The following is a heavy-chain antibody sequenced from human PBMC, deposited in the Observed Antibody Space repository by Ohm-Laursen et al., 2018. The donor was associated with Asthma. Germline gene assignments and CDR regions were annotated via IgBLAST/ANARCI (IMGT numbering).Heavy chain of an antibody. J-gene: IGHJ4*02. V-gene: IGHV2-70*04. CDR2: IDWDDDK. CDR1: GFSLSTSGMR. CDR3: ARNPPYYFDY. Sequence: TQTLTLTCTFSGFSLSTSGMRVSWIRQPPGTALEWLARIDWDDDKFYSTSLKTRLTISKDTSKNQVVLTMTNMDPVDTATYYCARNPPYYFDYWGQGTLVTVSS.